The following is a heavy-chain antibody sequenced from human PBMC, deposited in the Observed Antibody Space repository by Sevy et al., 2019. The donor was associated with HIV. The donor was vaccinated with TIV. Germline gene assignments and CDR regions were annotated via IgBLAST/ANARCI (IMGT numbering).Heavy chain of an antibody. CDR3: ASAHYDYVWGSYRPGPYWYFDL. J-gene: IGHJ2*01. CDR2: IIPIFGTA. V-gene: IGHV1-69*13. Sequence: ASVKVSCKASGGTFSSYAISWVRQAPGQGLEWMGGIIPIFGTANYAQKFQGRVTITADESTSTAYMVMSSLGSEDTALDYCASAHYDYVWGSYRPGPYWYFDLWGRGTLVTVSS. D-gene: IGHD3-16*02. CDR1: GGTFSSYA.